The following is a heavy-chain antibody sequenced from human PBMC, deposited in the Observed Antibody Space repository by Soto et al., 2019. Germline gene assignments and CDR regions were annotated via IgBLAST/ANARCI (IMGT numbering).Heavy chain of an antibody. V-gene: IGHV3-15*07. CDR2: IKTKAGGGAA. CDR1: GFTFANTW. D-gene: IGHD1-7*01. Sequence: EAQLVESGGGLVKPGESVRLACTGSGFTFANTWLNWVRQAPGKGLEWVGRIKTKAGGGAADYAPPVKGRFSVSRDDSIQTACLQMNSLGVEDTAVYYCTADRILVNYLWVGWFDTWGQGALVTVSS. J-gene: IGHJ5*02. CDR3: TADRILVNYLWVGWFDT.